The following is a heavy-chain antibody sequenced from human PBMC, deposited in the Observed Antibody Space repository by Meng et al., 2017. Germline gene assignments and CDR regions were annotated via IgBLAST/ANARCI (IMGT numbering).Heavy chain of an antibody. CDR2: INHSGST. CDR1: GGSFSGYY. CDR3: ARRGIAARPFYY. Sequence: QVQVQQWGQGLLKPSGTLSLTCAVYGGSFSGYYWSWIRQPPGKGLEWIGEINHSGSTNYNPSLKSRVTISVDTSKNQFSLKLSSVTAADTAVYYCARRGIAARPFYYWGQGTLVTVSS. V-gene: IGHV4-34*01. D-gene: IGHD6-6*01. J-gene: IGHJ4*02.